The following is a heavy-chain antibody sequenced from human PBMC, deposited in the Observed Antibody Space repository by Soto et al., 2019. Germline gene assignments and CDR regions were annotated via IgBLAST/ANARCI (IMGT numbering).Heavy chain of an antibody. J-gene: IGHJ5*02. CDR1: GGSIRSGGYY. CDR3: ARVGGINWFDP. D-gene: IGHD6-25*01. V-gene: IGHV4-31*03. CDR2: IYYSGST. Sequence: QVQLQESGPGLVKPSQTLSLTCTVSGGSIRSGGYYWSWIRQHPGKGLEWIRCIYYSGSTSNNPSLKSRVTISVYTSKNQFYLKLSSVTAADTAVYYCARVGGINWFDPWGQGTLVTVSS.